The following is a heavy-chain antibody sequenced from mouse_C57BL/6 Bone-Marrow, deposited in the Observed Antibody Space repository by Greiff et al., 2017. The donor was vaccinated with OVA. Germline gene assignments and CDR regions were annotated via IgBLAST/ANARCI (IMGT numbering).Heavy chain of an antibody. Sequence: QVQLQQSGPGLVAPSQSLSITCTVSGFSLTSYGVDWVRQSPGKGLEWLGVIWGVGSTNYNSALKSRLSISKDNTKSQVFLKMNSLQTDDTAMYYCARRGGTYYSKGFDYWGQGTTLTVSS. CDR2: IWGVGST. V-gene: IGHV2-6*01. CDR3: ARRGGTYYSKGFDY. D-gene: IGHD2-5*01. J-gene: IGHJ2*01. CDR1: GFSLTSYG.